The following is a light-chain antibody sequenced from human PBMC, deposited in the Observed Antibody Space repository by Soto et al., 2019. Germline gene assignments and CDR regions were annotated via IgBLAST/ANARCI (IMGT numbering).Light chain of an antibody. J-gene: IGKJ4*01. CDR2: GAS. CDR3: QQNYRAPLT. CDR1: QGVGSH. Sequence: DIQMTQSPSSVSALIGDRVTITCRASQGVGSHVNWYQQKPGKAPNLLIHGASNLQSGVPSTFSGSGSGTDFTLTISSLQPEDFATYCCQQNYRAPLTFGGGTKVEIK. V-gene: IGKV1-39*01.